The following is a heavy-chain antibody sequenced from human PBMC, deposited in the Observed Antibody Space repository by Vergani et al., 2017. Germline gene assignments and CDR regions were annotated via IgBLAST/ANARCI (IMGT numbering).Heavy chain of an antibody. J-gene: IGHJ4*02. V-gene: IGHV3-33*06. D-gene: IGHD6-13*01. CDR1: GFTFSSYG. CDR2: IWYDGSNK. CDR3: AKAHSVAAAGFDY. Sequence: QVQLVESGGGVVQPGRSLRLSCAASGFTFSSYGMHWVRQAPGKGLEWVAVIWYDGSNKYYADSVKGRFTISRDNSKNTLYLQMNSLRAEDTALYYCAKAHSVAAAGFDYWGQGTLVTVSS.